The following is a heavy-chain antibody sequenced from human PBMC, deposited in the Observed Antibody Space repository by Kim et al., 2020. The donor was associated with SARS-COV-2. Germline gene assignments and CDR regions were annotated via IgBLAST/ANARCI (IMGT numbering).Heavy chain of an antibody. D-gene: IGHD2-2*01. CDR3: ARGNCSSTSCRRDQAYYYGMDV. J-gene: IGHJ6*02. CDR2: IYYSGST. CDR1: GGSISSYY. Sequence: SETLSLTCTVSGGSISSYYWSWIRQPPGKGLEWIGYIYYSGSTNYNPSLKSRVTISVDTSKNQFSLKLSSVTAADTAVYYCARGNCSSTSCRRDQAYYYGMDVWGQGTPVTVSS. V-gene: IGHV4-59*13.